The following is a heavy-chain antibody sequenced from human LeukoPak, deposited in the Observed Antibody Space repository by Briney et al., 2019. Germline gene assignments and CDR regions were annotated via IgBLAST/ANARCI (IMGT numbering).Heavy chain of an antibody. CDR1: GFTFSSYA. CDR2: ISYDGSNK. CDR3: ARAGFRGAVY. V-gene: IGHV3-30-3*01. Sequence: GGSLRLSCAASGFTFSSYAMHWVRQAPGKGLEWVAVISYDGSNKYYADSVKGRFTISRDNSKNTLYLQMNSLRAEDTAAYYCARAGFRGAVYWGQGTLVTVSS. D-gene: IGHD3-10*01. J-gene: IGHJ4*02.